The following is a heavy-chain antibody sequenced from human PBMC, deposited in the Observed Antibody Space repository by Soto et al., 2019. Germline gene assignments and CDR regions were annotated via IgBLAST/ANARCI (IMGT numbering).Heavy chain of an antibody. CDR3: AREVEWGYCSSTSCYYFDY. CDR1: GFTFSSYS. CDR2: ISSSSSYI. V-gene: IGHV3-21*01. Sequence: EVQLVESGGGLVKPGGSLRLSCAASGFTFSSYSMNWVRQAPGKGLEWVSSISSSSSYIYYADSVKGRFTISRDNAKNSLYLQMNSLRADDTAVYYCAREVEWGYCSSTSCYYFDYWGQGTLVTVSS. D-gene: IGHD2-2*01. J-gene: IGHJ4*02.